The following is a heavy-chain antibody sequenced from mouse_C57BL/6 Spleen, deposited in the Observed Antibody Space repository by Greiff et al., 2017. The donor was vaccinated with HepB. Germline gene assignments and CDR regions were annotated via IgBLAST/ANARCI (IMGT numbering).Heavy chain of an antibody. Sequence: QVQLQQSGPGLVKPSQSLFLTCSITGFPITSGYYWIWIRQSPGKPLEWMGYITHSGETFYNPSLQSPISITRETSKNQFFLQLNSVTTEDTAMYYCAGDLDYYGSSPFAYWGQGTLVTVSA. V-gene: IGHV12-3*01. D-gene: IGHD1-1*01. CDR2: ITHSGET. J-gene: IGHJ3*01. CDR3: AGDLDYYGSSPFAY. CDR1: GFPITSGYY.